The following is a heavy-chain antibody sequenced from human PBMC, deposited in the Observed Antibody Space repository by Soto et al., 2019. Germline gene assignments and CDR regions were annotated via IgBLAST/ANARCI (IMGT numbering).Heavy chain of an antibody. CDR2: ISGSGDNT. CDR3: AKGRAITVYGVDILFDY. D-gene: IGHD3-3*01. V-gene: IGHV3-23*01. J-gene: IGHJ4*01. Sequence: GGSLRLSCKASGFSFSDYAMTWVRQAPGKGLEWVSVISGSGDNTSYAASVKGRFAISRDNSKNVLYLQMNSLSADDAAVYFCAKGRAITVYGVDILFDYWGRGTLVTVSS. CDR1: GFSFSDYA.